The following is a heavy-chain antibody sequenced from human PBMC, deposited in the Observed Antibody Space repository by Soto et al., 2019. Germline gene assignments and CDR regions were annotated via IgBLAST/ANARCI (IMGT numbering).Heavy chain of an antibody. CDR2: ISGSGGST. J-gene: IGHJ6*02. Sequence: GGSLRLSCAASGFTFSSYAMSWVRQAPGKGLEWVSAISGSGGSTYYADSVKGQFTISRDNSKNTLYLQLNSLKTEDTAVYYFTTAPFSFITLPGTSFLIGMDVWGQGTTVTVSS. CDR1: GFTFSSYA. CDR3: TTAPFSFITLPGTSFLIGMDV. D-gene: IGHD3-10*01. V-gene: IGHV3-23*01.